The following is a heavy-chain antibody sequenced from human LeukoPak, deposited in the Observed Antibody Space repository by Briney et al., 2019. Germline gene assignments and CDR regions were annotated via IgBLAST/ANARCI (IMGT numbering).Heavy chain of an antibody. V-gene: IGHV7-4-1*02. J-gene: IGHJ3*02. CDR2: INTNTGNP. D-gene: IGHD3-10*01. CDR3: AREAGLVRRYDAFEI. Sequence: GASVKVSCKASGYTFTSYGISWVRQAPGQGLEWMGWINTNTGNPTYAQGFTGRFVFPLDTSVSTAYLQIISLQAEDTAVYYCAREAGLVRRYDAFEIWRQGTMVSVSS. CDR1: GYTFTSYG.